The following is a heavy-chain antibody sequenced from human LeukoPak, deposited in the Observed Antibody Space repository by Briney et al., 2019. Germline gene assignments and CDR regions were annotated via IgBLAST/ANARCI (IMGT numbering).Heavy chain of an antibody. CDR1: GFSLSTRGVG. J-gene: IGHJ4*02. V-gene: IGHV2-5*02. D-gene: IGHD3-9*01. CDR3: ARLGGFDILNGYYNPYGIDY. CDR2: IYWDDDK. Sequence: SGPTLVNPTQTLTLTCSFSGFSLSTRGVGVSWIRQPPGKALEWLALIYWDDDKVYSPSLKSRITITKDTSKNQVFFTMTNMDPVDTATYFCARLGGFDILNGYYNPYGIDYWGQGTLVTVSS.